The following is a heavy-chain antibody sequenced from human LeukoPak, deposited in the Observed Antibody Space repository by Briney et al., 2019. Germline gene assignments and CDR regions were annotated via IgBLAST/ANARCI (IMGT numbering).Heavy chain of an antibody. CDR1: GYTFTGYY. D-gene: IGHD3-10*01. CDR3: ARVIGCVAHSWSCYFDY. Sequence: ASVKVSCKASGYTFTGYYMYWVRQAPGQGLEWMGRINPNSGGTNYAQKFQGRVTMTRDTSISTAYMELSRLRSDDTAVYYCARVIGCVAHSWSCYFDYWGQGTLVTVSS. CDR2: INPNSGGT. J-gene: IGHJ4*02. V-gene: IGHV1-2*06.